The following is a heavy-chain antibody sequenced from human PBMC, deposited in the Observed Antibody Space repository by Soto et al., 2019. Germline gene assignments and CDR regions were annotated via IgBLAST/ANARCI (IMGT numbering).Heavy chain of an antibody. J-gene: IGHJ4*02. CDR2: IHYSGST. CDR3: ASNSYGYTVYDY. CDR1: GGSISSGDYY. V-gene: IGHV4-30-4*01. D-gene: IGHD5-18*01. Sequence: QVQLQESGPGLVKPSQTLSLTCTVSGGSISSGDYYWSWIRQPPGKGLEWIGYIHYSGSTYYNPSPKSRVTVPVDTSKNQFSLKLSSVTAADTDVYYCASNSYGYTVYDYWGQGTLVTVSS.